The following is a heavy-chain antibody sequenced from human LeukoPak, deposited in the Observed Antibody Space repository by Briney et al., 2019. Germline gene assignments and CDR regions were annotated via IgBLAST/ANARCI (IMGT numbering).Heavy chain of an antibody. D-gene: IGHD6-19*01. J-gene: IGHJ4*02. CDR3: AHPLEVQWLVAFDY. CDR1: GFSLTTSGVG. Sequence: SGPTLLKPTQPLTLTSTFSGFSLTTSGVGVGWIRQPPGKALEWLALIYWSDDIRYSSSLRSRLTITKDTSKNQVILTLTNVDATDTATYYCAHPLEVQWLVAFDYWGQGTLVTVSS. V-gene: IGHV2-5*01. CDR2: IYWSDDI.